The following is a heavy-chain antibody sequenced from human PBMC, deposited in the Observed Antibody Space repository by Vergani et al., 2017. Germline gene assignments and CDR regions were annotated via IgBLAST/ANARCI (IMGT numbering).Heavy chain of an antibody. V-gene: IGHV4-39*01. D-gene: IGHD6-19*01. CDR3: ARHSTVEWLVKLGWIDP. Sequence: QLQLQESGPGLVKPSATLSLTCSVSGASIRSSNYYWGWIRQPPGKGLGWIACIYYSGSTYYIPSLKSRVTISVDTSKNQFSLKLSSVTAADTAVYFCARHSTVEWLVKLGWIDPWGQGILVTVSS. J-gene: IGHJ5*02. CDR2: IYYSGST. CDR1: GASIRSSNYY.